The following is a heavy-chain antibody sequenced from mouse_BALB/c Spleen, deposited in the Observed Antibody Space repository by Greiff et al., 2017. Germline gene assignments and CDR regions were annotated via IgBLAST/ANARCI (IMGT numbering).Heavy chain of an antibody. J-gene: IGHJ2*01. Sequence: VQGVESGPGLVAPSQSLSITCTVSGFSLTSYGVHWVRQPPGKGLEWLGVIWAGGSTNYNSALMSRLSISKDNSKSQVFLKMNSLQTDDTAMYYCARVDYDGDYFDYWGQGTTLTVSS. D-gene: IGHD2-4*01. CDR1: GFSLTSYG. CDR2: IWAGGST. CDR3: ARVDYDGDYFDY. V-gene: IGHV2-9*02.